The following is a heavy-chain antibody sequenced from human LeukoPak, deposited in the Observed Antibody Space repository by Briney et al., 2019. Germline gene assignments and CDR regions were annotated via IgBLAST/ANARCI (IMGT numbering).Heavy chain of an antibody. CDR2: ISANNGNT. CDR3: ASGSSGSYYTVYFDY. CDR1: GYTFTSYG. J-gene: IGHJ4*02. V-gene: IGHV1-18*01. Sequence: ASVKVSCKDSGYTFTSYGINWVRQAPGQGLEWMGWISANNGNTNYAQNLQGRVTMTTDTSTNTAYMELRSLRSGDTAVYYCASGSSGSYYTVYFDYWGQGTQVTVSS. D-gene: IGHD1-26*01.